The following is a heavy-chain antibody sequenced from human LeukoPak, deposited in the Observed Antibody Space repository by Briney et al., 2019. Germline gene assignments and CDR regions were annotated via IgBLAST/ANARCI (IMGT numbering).Heavy chain of an antibody. CDR1: GLDIRTYY. J-gene: IGHJ4*02. D-gene: IGHD2-15*01. V-gene: IGHV4-59*12. Sequence: PSETLSLTRTVSGLDIRTYYWSWIPQPPGKGLEYIGYIYYTGSTTSDPSLESRVTISVDRSKNQFSLQLTSVTAADTAVYHCARETYCSGGTCFFGPAYWGQGTLVTVSS. CDR3: ARETYCSGGTCFFGPAY. CDR2: IYYTGST.